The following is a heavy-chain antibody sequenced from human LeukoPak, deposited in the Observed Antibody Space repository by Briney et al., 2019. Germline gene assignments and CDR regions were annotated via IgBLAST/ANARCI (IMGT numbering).Heavy chain of an antibody. CDR1: GGSISSYY. CDR3: ARGPTGTTFYYYYMDV. V-gene: IGHV4-4*07. CDR2: IYTSGST. D-gene: IGHD1-1*01. J-gene: IGHJ6*03. Sequence: SETLSLTCTVSGGSISSYYWSWIRQPAGKGLEWIGRIYTSGSTNYNPSLKSRVTMSVDTSKNQFSLKLCSVTAADTAVYYCARGPTGTTFYYYYMDVWGKGTTVTVSS.